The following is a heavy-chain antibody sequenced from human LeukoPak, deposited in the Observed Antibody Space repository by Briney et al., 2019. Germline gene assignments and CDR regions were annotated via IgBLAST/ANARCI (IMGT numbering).Heavy chain of an antibody. Sequence: SETLSLTCAVYGGSFSGYYWSWIRQPPGKGLEWIGEINHSGSTNYNPSLKSRVTISVDTSKNQFSLKLSSVTAADTAVYYCARVARRYSSSWYDYWGQGTLVTVSS. V-gene: IGHV4-34*01. CDR2: INHSGST. CDR3: ARVARRYSSSWYDY. J-gene: IGHJ4*02. D-gene: IGHD6-13*01. CDR1: GGSFSGYY.